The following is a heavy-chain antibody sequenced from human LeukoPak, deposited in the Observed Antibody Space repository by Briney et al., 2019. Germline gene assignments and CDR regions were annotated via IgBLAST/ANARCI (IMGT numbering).Heavy chain of an antibody. V-gene: IGHV4-59*01. CDR3: ARDIGGAVAGTSWFDP. CDR2: IYYSGST. J-gene: IGHJ5*02. D-gene: IGHD6-19*01. Sequence: SETLSLTCIVSGGSISSYYWSWIRQPPGKGLEWIGYIYYSGSTNYNPSLKSRVTISVDTSKNQFSLKLTSVTAADTAVYYCARDIGGAVAGTSWFDPWGQGTLVTVSS. CDR1: GGSISSYY.